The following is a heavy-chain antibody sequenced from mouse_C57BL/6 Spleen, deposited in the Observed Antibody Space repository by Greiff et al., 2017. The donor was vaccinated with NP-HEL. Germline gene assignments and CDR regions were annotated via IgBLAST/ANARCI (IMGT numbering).Heavy chain of an antibody. D-gene: IGHD2-4*01. CDR1: GYTFTDYE. CDR3: TREGGNDYDAFDY. J-gene: IGHJ2*01. CDR2: IDPETGGT. Sequence: VQLQQSGAELVRPGASVTLSCKASGYTFTDYEMHWVKQTPVHGLEWIGAIDPETGGTAYNQKFKGKAILTADKSSSTAYMELRSLTSEDSAVFYCTREGGNDYDAFDYWGQGTTLTVSS. V-gene: IGHV1-15*01.